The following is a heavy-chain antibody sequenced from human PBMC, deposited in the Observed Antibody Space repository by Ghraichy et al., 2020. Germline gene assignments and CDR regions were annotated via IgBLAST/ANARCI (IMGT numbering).Heavy chain of an antibody. D-gene: IGHD3-9*01. CDR1: GFTFNNYW. V-gene: IGHV3-7*03. Sequence: GGSLRLTCAASGFTFNNYWMSWVRQAPGKGLEWVANIKQDGSEMYYVDSMKGRFTISRDNAENSLFLQMNGLRAEDTAVYFCARQLSGYYLNFDYWGQGTLVTVSS. CDR3: ARQLSGYYLNFDY. J-gene: IGHJ4*02. CDR2: IKQDGSEM.